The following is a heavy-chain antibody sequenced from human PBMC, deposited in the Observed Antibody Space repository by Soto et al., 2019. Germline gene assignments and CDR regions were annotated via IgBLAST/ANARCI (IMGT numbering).Heavy chain of an antibody. J-gene: IGHJ4*02. CDR1: GGGITNYY. CDR3: ARSVNRGYSYGYGH. D-gene: IGHD5-18*01. Sequence: TCGVSGGGITNYYWNWIRQTPGKGLEWIGYIYHTGSTSKNRSFKSRVTLSVDTSKNQLTLNLTSVTAADTAIYYCARSVNRGYSYGYGHWGQGTLVTVAS. CDR2: IYHTGST. V-gene: IGHV4-59*01.